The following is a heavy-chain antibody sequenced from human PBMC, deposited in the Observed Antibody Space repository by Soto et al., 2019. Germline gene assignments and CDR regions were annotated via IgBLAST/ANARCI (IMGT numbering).Heavy chain of an antibody. CDR1: GGSISSSNW. CDR2: IYHSGST. CDR3: ARDPLYYDILTGYYRDAFDI. J-gene: IGHJ3*02. V-gene: IGHV4-4*02. Sequence: SETLSLTCAVSGGSISSSNWWSWVRQPPGKGLEWIGEIYHSGSTNYNPSLKSRVTISVDKSKNQFSLKLSSVTAADTAVYYCARDPLYYDILTGYYRDAFDIWGQGTMVT. D-gene: IGHD3-9*01.